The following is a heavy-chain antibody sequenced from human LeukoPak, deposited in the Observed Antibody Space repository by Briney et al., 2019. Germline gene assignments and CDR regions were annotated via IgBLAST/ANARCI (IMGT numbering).Heavy chain of an antibody. Sequence: SETLSLTCAVSGGSISSSNWWSWVRQPPGKGLEWIGEIYHSGSTNYNPSLKSRVTISVDRSKNQFSLKLSSVTAADTAVYYCARVQRFGESATDAFDIWGQGTMVTVSS. CDR2: IYHSGST. D-gene: IGHD3-10*01. CDR1: GGSISSSNW. V-gene: IGHV4-4*02. CDR3: ARVQRFGESATDAFDI. J-gene: IGHJ3*02.